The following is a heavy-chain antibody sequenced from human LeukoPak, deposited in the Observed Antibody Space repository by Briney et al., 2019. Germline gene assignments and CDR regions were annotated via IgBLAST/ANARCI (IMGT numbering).Heavy chain of an antibody. D-gene: IGHD2-15*01. J-gene: IGHJ4*02. V-gene: IGHV7-4-1*02. CDR3: ARAGCSGGSCYGVFDY. CDR1: GYTFTSYA. CDR2: INTSTGNP. Sequence: ASVKVSCKASGYTFTSYAMNWVRQAPGQGLEWMGWINTSTGNPTYAQGFTGRFVFSLDTSVSTAYLQISSLKAEDTAVYYCARAGCSGGSCYGVFDYRGQGTLVTVSS.